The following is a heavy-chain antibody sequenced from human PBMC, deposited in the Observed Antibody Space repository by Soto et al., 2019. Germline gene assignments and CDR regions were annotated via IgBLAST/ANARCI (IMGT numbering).Heavy chain of an antibody. D-gene: IGHD2-15*01. Sequence: GESLKISCKASGYTFTGYYMHWVRQAPGQGLEWMGWINPNSGGTNYAQKFQGWVTMTRDTSISTAYMELSRLRSDDTAVYYCARDGEGSVVVAATVYYFDYWGQGTLVTVSS. V-gene: IGHV1-2*04. CDR3: ARDGEGSVVVAATVYYFDY. J-gene: IGHJ4*02. CDR2: INPNSGGT. CDR1: GYTFTGYY.